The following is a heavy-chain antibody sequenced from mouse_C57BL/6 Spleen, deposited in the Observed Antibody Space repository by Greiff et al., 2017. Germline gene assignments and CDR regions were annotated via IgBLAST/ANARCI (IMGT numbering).Heavy chain of an antibody. J-gene: IGHJ2*01. CDR2: IDPSDSYT. CDR1: GYTFTSYW. CDR3: ARRDSNYGYFDY. V-gene: IGHV1-69*01. Sequence: VQLQQPGAELVMPGASVKLSCKASGYTFTSYWMHWVKQRPGQGLEWIGEIDPSDSYTNYNQKFKGKSTLTVDKSSSTAYMQLSSLTSEDSAVYYCARRDSNYGYFDYWGQGTTLTVSS. D-gene: IGHD2-5*01.